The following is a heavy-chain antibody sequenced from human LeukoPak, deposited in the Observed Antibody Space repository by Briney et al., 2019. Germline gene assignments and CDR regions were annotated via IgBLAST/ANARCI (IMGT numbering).Heavy chain of an antibody. D-gene: IGHD3-22*01. CDR1: GGSISSYY. V-gene: IGHV4-59*01. Sequence: SETLSLTCTVSGGSISSYYWSWIRQPPGKGLEWIGYIYYSGSTNYNPSLKSRVTISVDTSKNQFSLKLSSVTAADTAVYYCARGPIGDSSGYYLHDAFDIWGQGTWSPSLQ. J-gene: IGHJ3*02. CDR3: ARGPIGDSSGYYLHDAFDI. CDR2: IYYSGST.